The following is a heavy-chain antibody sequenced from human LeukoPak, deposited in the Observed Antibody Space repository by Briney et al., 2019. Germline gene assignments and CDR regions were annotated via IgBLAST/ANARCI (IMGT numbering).Heavy chain of an antibody. CDR2: ISYDGSNK. CDR1: GFTFSSYG. V-gene: IGHV3-30*18. Sequence: GALRLSCAASGFTFSSYGMHWVRQAPGKGLEWVAVISYDGSNKYYADSVKGRFAISRDNSKNTLYLQMNSLRAEDTAVYYCAKDPDSSGYFDYWGQGTLVTVSS. J-gene: IGHJ4*02. D-gene: IGHD3-22*01. CDR3: AKDPDSSGYFDY.